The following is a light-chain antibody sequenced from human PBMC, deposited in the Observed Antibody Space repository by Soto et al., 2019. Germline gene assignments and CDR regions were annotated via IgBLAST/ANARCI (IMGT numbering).Light chain of an antibody. J-gene: IGLJ3*02. CDR1: STNIGNNY. Sequence: QSVLTQPPSVSAAPGQKVTISCSGSSTNIGNNYVSWYQQLPGTAPKLLIYENNKRPSGIPDRFSGSKSGTSATLGITGLQTGDEADYYCGTWDSSLSGNWVFGGATKVTVL. CDR2: ENN. V-gene: IGLV1-51*02. CDR3: GTWDSSLSGNWV.